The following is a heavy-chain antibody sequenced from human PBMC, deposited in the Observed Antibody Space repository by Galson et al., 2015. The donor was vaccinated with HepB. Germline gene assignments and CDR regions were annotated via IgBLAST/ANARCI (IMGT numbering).Heavy chain of an antibody. Sequence: SLRLSCAASGFTFSSYGMHWVRQAPGKGLEWVAVISYDGSNKYYADSVKGRFTISRDNSKNTLHLQMNSLRAEDTAVYYCAKDTEYYDFWSGYDYWGQGTLVTVSS. D-gene: IGHD3-3*01. V-gene: IGHV3-30*18. CDR2: ISYDGSNK. J-gene: IGHJ4*02. CDR3: AKDTEYYDFWSGYDY. CDR1: GFTFSSYG.